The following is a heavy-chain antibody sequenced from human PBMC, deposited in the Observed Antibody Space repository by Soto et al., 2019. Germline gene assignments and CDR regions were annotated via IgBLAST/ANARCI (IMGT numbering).Heavy chain of an antibody. CDR3: ATGYYDFWSGPGFDP. V-gene: IGHV1-69*02. D-gene: IGHD3-3*01. J-gene: IGHJ5*02. CDR2: IIPILGIA. CDR1: GGTFSSYT. Sequence: QVPLVQSGAEVKKPGSSVKVSCKASGGTFSSYTISWVRQAPGQGLEWMGRIIPILGIANYAQKFQGRVTITADKSTSTAYMELSSLRSEDTAVYYCATGYYDFWSGPGFDPWGQGTLVTVSS.